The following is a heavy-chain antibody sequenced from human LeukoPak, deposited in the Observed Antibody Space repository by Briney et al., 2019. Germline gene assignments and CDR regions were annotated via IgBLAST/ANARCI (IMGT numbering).Heavy chain of an antibody. V-gene: IGHV4-59*01. J-gene: IGHJ4*02. CDR2: IYYSGST. CDR1: GGSISSYY. D-gene: IGHD4-11*01. Sequence: SETLSLTCTVTGGSISSYYWSWIRQPPGKGLDYIGYIYYSGSTNYNPSLKSRVTISVDTSKNQFSLKLSSVTAADTAVYYCARALTTAQNFDYWGQGTLVTVSS. CDR3: ARALTTAQNFDY.